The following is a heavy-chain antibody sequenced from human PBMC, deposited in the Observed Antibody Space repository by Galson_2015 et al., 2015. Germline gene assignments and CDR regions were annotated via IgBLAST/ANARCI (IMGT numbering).Heavy chain of an antibody. Sequence: SVKVSCKASGYTFTAYFMHWVRQAPGQGLEWMGWTNPKTGGTSYAQKFQGRVTMTRDTSTNTAYMELRQLTSDDTAMYYCARDPPVASHAFDIWGHGTMVTVSS. J-gene: IGHJ3*02. CDR1: GYTFTAYF. V-gene: IGHV1-2*02. D-gene: IGHD5-12*01. CDR3: ARDPPVASHAFDI. CDR2: TNPKTGGT.